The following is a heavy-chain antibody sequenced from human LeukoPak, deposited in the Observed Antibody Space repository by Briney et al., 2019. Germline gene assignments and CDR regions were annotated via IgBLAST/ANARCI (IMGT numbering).Heavy chain of an antibody. J-gene: IGHJ4*02. D-gene: IGHD1-26*01. CDR2: IYYSGST. CDR1: CGSISNYY. V-gene: IGHV4-59*08. CDR3: ARLSVGGRGDFDY. Sequence: SETLSLTCTVSCGSISNYYWSWIRQPPGKGLEWIGYIYYSGSTNYNPSLKSRVTISVDTSKNQFSLKLRSVTAADTAVYYCARLSVGGRGDFDYWGQGTLVTVSS.